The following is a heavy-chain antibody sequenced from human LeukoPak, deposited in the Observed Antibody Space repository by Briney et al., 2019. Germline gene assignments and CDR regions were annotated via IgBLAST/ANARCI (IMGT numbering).Heavy chain of an antibody. CDR2: INWNGGST. J-gene: IGHJ3*02. CDR3: ARDGYSSGWYPSAFDI. D-gene: IGHD6-19*01. Sequence: GGSLRLSCAASGFTFDDYGMSWVRQAPGEGLEWVSGINWNGGSTGYADSVKGRFTISRDNAKNSLYLQMNSLRAEDTALYYCARDGYSSGWYPSAFDILGQGTMVTVSS. V-gene: IGHV3-20*04. CDR1: GFTFDDYG.